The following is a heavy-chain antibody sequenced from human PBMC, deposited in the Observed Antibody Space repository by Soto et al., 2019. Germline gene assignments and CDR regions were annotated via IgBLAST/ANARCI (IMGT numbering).Heavy chain of an antibody. Sequence: GGSLRLSCAASGFTFSSYAMSWVRQAPGKGLEWVSAISGSGGSTYYADSVKGRFTISRDNSKNTLYLQMNSLRAEDTAVYYCAKFGTYYYGSGSLGPSGMDVWGQGTTVTVS. CDR3: AKFGTYYYGSGSLGPSGMDV. V-gene: IGHV3-23*01. CDR2: ISGSGGST. D-gene: IGHD3-10*01. CDR1: GFTFSSYA. J-gene: IGHJ6*02.